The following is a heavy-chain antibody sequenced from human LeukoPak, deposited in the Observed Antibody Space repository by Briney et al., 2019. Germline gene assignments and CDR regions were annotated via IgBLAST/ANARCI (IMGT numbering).Heavy chain of an antibody. CDR2: ISAYNGNT. CDR3: ARDDGRYIDWLGHDAFDI. J-gene: IGHJ3*02. V-gene: IGHV1-18*01. CDR1: GYTFTSYG. D-gene: IGHD3-9*01. Sequence: GASVKVSCKASGYTFTSYGISWVRQAPGQGLEWMGWISAYNGNTNYAQKLQGRVTMTTDTSTSTAYMELRSLRSDDTAVYYCARDDGRYIDWLGHDAFDIWGQGTMVTVSS.